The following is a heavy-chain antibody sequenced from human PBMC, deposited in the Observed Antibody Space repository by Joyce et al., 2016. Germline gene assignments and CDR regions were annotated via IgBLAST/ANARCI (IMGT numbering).Heavy chain of an antibody. CDR3: AKRYDYVDY. CDR1: GFTFSNYG. J-gene: IGHJ4*02. Sequence: QVQLVESGGGVVQPGRSLRLSCVASGFTFSNYGMHWVRQDPGKGLEGVAVIANDGNKKDYADSVKGRFTISRDNSKNTLYLQMNSLRAEDTAVYYCAKRYDYVDYWGQGTLVTVSS. D-gene: IGHD3-16*01. V-gene: IGHV3-30*18. CDR2: IANDGNKK.